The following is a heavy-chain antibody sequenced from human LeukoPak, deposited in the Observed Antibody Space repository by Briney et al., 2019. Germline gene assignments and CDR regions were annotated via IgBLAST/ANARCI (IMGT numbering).Heavy chain of an antibody. D-gene: IGHD3-3*01. V-gene: IGHV5-51*01. J-gene: IGHJ4*02. CDR3: ARSSKSAFDY. CDR2: FYPAESRV. Sequence: GESLKISCKVSGYTFANYWIGRARQMPGKGLEWVGIFYPAESRVRYGPSFRGQVTISVDKSISTAYLQWNSLKASDSAMYYCARSSKSAFDYWGQGTLVSVSS. CDR1: GYTFANYW.